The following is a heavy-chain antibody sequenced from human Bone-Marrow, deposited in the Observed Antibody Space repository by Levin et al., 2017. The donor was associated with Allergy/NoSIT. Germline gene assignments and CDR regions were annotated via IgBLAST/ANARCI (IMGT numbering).Heavy chain of an antibody. D-gene: IGHD6-13*01. J-gene: IGHJ4*02. CDR1: GFTFSSYG. Sequence: GGSLRLSCDASGFTFSSYGIIWVRQAPGKGLEWVSYIGGDNYTKYYADSVKGRFTISRDTVKKSLYLQMNSLRGEDTAVYYCAREGSWSSTWLGNYYFDYWGQGTLVTVSS. CDR2: IGGDNYTK. CDR3: AREGSWSSTWLGNYYFDY. V-gene: IGHV3-48*01.